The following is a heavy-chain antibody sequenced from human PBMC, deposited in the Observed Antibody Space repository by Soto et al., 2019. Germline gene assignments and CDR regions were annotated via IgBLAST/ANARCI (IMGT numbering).Heavy chain of an antibody. Sequence: PGGSLRLSCAASGFTFSSYGMHWVRQAPGKGLEWVAVIWYDGSNKYYADSVKGRFTISRDNSKNTLYLQMNSLRAEDTAVYYCAREYYDSSGYYPWAFEYWGQGTLVTVSS. CDR3: AREYYDSSGYYPWAFEY. J-gene: IGHJ4*02. CDR2: IWYDGSNK. CDR1: GFTFSSYG. V-gene: IGHV3-33*01. D-gene: IGHD3-22*01.